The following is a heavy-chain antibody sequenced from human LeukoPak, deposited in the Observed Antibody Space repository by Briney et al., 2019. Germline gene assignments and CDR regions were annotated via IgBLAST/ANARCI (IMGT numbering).Heavy chain of an antibody. D-gene: IGHD6-19*01. CDR3: ASAPTDSSGWGKYYYYYYMDV. CDR1: GDSISSSNCY. V-gene: IGHV4-39*07. Sequence: SETLSLTCTVSGDSISSSNCYWGWIRQPPGKGLEWIGSIYFSGGTNYNPSLKSRVTISVDKSKNQFSLKLSSVTAADTAVYYCASAPTDSSGWGKYYYYYYMDVWGKGTTVTVSS. J-gene: IGHJ6*03. CDR2: IYFSGGT.